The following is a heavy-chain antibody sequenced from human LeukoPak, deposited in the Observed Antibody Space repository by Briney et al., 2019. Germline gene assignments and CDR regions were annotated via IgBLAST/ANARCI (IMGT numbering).Heavy chain of an antibody. CDR3: ARYGGYSSGFDFDY. V-gene: IGHV3-30*03. CDR1: GFTFSSYW. CDR2: ISYDGSNK. Sequence: PGGSLRLSCAASGFTFSSYWMHWVRQAPGKGLEWVAVISYDGSNKYYADSVKGRFTISRDNSKNTLYLQMNSLRAEDTAVYYCARYGGYSSGFDFDYWGQGTLVTVSS. D-gene: IGHD6-19*01. J-gene: IGHJ4*02.